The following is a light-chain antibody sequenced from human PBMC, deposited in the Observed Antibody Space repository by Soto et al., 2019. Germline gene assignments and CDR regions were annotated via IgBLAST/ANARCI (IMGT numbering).Light chain of an antibody. CDR1: QSVGPN. V-gene: IGKV3-15*01. J-gene: IGKJ1*01. CDR3: LQDINYPWT. Sequence: LMTQSPATLSVSPGDSATLSCRASQSVGPNLVWYQQRFGQSPRLLIYHVSTRATGVPARFSGSGSETEFTLAISSLQPEDSATYYCLQDINYPWTFGQGTKVDIK. CDR2: HVS.